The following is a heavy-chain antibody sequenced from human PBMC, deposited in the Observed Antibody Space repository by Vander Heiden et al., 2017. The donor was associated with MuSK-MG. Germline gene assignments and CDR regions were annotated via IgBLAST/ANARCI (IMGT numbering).Heavy chain of an antibody. CDR2: IYYSRST. J-gene: IGHJ4*02. CDR1: GGSISSYY. CDR3: GIITRRAGVFDY. D-gene: IGHD1-20*01. V-gene: IGHV4-59*01. Sequence: QVQLQESGPGLVKPSATLSLTCTVSGGSISSYYWSWIRQPPGKGLEWIAYIYYSRSTNDNPSLKSRVTISVDTSKKQFSLKLSSVTAADTAVYYCGIITRRAGVFDYWGQGPLVTVYS.